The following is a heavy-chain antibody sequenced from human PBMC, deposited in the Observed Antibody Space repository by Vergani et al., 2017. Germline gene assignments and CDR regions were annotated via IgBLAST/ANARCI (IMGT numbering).Heavy chain of an antibody. CDR2: LSGSGGST. Sequence: EVQLLESGGGLVQPGGSLRLSCADSGFTFSSYGMSWVRQAPGKGLEWVSTLSGSGGSTYYADPVKGRFTISRDNSKNTLYLQMNSLRAEDTAVYYCAKDSGTMVRGFFDYWGQGTLVTVSS. CDR3: AKDSGTMVRGFFDY. D-gene: IGHD3-10*01. CDR1: GFTFSSYG. J-gene: IGHJ4*02. V-gene: IGHV3-23*01.